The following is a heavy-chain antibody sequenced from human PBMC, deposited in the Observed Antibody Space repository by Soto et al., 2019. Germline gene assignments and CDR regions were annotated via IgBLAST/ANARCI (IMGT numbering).Heavy chain of an antibody. CDR2: ITGDGGTT. D-gene: IGHD1-26*01. J-gene: IGHJ4*02. V-gene: IGHV3-23*01. CDR1: GFTFTTYG. Sequence: AGGSLRLSCVASGFTFTTYGMNWIRQAPGEGLEWVSAITGDGGTTYYADSVKGRFTISRDNSKNTLYLQLNSLTAEDTALYYCAKDLGSSKRFDYWGQGTLVTVSS. CDR3: AKDLGSSKRFDY.